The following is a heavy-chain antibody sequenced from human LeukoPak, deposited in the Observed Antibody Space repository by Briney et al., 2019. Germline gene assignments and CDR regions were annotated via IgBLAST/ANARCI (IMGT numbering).Heavy chain of an antibody. Sequence: GGSLRLSCAASGFTFSSYAMHWVRQAPGKGLEWVAVISYDGSNKYYADSVKGRFTISRDNSKNTLYLQMNSLRAEDTAVYYCARDGSRGYSGYDFDYWGQGTLVTVSS. CDR2: ISYDGSNK. J-gene: IGHJ4*02. D-gene: IGHD5-12*01. V-gene: IGHV3-30-3*01. CDR1: GFTFSSYA. CDR3: ARDGSRGYSGYDFDY.